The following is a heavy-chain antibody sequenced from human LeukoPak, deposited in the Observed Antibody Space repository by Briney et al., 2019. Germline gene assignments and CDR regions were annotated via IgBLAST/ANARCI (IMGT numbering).Heavy chain of an antibody. Sequence: GGSLRLSCAASGFTFSSYAMRWVRQAPGKGLEWVSAISGSGGSTYYADSVKGRFTISRDNSKNTLYLQMNSLRAEDTAVYYCAKELYCTNGVCYYFDYWGQGTLVTVSS. CDR2: ISGSGGST. V-gene: IGHV3-23*01. J-gene: IGHJ4*02. CDR1: GFTFSSYA. D-gene: IGHD2-8*01. CDR3: AKELYCTNGVCYYFDY.